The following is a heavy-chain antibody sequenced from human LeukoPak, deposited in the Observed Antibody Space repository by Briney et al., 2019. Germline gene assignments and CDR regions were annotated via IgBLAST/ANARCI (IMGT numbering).Heavy chain of an antibody. J-gene: IGHJ6*02. CDR2: IYYSGST. Sequence: SETLSLTCTVSGGSISSYYWSWIRQPPGKGLEWIGYIYYSGSTNYNPSLRSRVTISVDTSKNQFSLKLTSVTAADTAVYYCARAQTPKGYYGMDVWGQGTTVTVSS. CDR1: GGSISSYY. CDR3: ARAQTPKGYYGMDV. V-gene: IGHV4-59*01.